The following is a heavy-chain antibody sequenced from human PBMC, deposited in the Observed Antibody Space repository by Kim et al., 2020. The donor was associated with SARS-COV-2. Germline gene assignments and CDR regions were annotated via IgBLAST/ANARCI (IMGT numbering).Heavy chain of an antibody. Sequence: ASVKVSCKASGYTFTNYAMHWVRQAPGQRLEWMGWINAGNGNTKYSQKFQGRVTFTRDTSASTAYMELSSLRSEDTAVYYCARDRPYEFFGGYYFDYWVQ. CDR2: INAGNGNT. V-gene: IGHV1-3*01. CDR1: GYTFTNYA. CDR3: ARDRPYEFFGGYYFDY. J-gene: IGHJ4*02. D-gene: IGHD3-3*01.